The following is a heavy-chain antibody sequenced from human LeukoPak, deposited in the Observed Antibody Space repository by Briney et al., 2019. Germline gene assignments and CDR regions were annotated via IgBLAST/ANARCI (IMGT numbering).Heavy chain of an antibody. CDR1: GFTFSSSA. Sequence: GGSLRLSCAATGFTFSSSAMSWVRQAPGKGLEWVSAISNNGGYTYYADSVQGRFTISRDNSKSTLCLQMNSLRAEDTAVYYCAKQLGYCSDGSCYFPYWGQGTLVTVSS. V-gene: IGHV3-23*01. J-gene: IGHJ4*02. CDR3: AKQLGYCSDGSCYFPY. D-gene: IGHD2-15*01. CDR2: ISNNGGYT.